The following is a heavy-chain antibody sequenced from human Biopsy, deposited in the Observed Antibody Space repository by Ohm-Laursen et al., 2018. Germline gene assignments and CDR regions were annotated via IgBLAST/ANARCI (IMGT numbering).Heavy chain of an antibody. CDR2: IYYSGTT. J-gene: IGHJ5*01. D-gene: IGHD3-3*01. Sequence: SETLSLTCTVSGESMGTFYWIWIRQPPGKGLVGIASIYYSGTTNKNPSLKSRVTISVDTSKRQFYLELSSVTAADTAIYYCARVRGGFLEWFDYWGQGTLITVSS. CDR3: ARVRGGFLEWFDY. V-gene: IGHV4-59*01. CDR1: GESMGTFY.